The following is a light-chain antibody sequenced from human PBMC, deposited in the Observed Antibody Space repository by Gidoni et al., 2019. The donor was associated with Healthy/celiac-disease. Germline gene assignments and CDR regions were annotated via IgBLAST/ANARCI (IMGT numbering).Light chain of an antibody. CDR2: LGS. CDR1: QSLLHSNGYNY. CDR3: MQALQTPRT. J-gene: IGKJ2*02. Sequence: DIVMTQSPLSLPVTPGEPASISCRSSQSLLHSNGYNYLDWYLQKPVQSPQLLIYLGSNRASGVPDRFSGSGSGTDFTLKISRVEAEDVGVYYCMQALQTPRTFVQGTKLEIK. V-gene: IGKV2-28*01.